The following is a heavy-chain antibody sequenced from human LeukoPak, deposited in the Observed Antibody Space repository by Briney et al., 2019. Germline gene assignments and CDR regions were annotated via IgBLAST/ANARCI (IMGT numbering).Heavy chain of an antibody. V-gene: IGHV2-26*01. D-gene: IGHD4-17*01. CDR3: ARIRGGDYADY. J-gene: IGHJ4*02. CDR1: GFSLSNARMG. CDR2: IFSNDEK. Sequence: SGPVLVKPTETLRLTCTVSGFSLSNARMGVSWIRQPPGKALEWLAHIFSNDEKSYSTSLKSRLTISKDTSKSQVVLTMTNMDPVDTATYYCARIRGGDYADYWGQGTLVTVSS.